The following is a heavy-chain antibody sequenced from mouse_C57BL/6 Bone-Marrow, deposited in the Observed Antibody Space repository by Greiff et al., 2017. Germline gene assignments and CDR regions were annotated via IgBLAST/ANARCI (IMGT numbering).Heavy chain of an antibody. D-gene: IGHD2-4*01. Sequence: EVKLMESGGGLVQPGGSLKLSCAASGFTFSDYYMYWVRQTPEKRLEWVAYISNGGGSTYYPDTVKGRFTISRDNAKNTLYLQMSRLKSEDTAMYYCARYDYGAYWGKGTLVTVSA. CDR3: ARYDYGAY. J-gene: IGHJ3*01. CDR1: GFTFSDYY. V-gene: IGHV5-12*01. CDR2: ISNGGGST.